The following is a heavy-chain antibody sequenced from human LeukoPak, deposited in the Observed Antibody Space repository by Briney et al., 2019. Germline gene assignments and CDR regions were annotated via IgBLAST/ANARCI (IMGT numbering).Heavy chain of an antibody. D-gene: IGHD6-13*01. CDR1: GGSFSGYY. Sequence: SETLSLTCAVYGGSFSGYYWSWIRQPPGKGLEWIGEINHSGSTNHNPPLKSRVTISVDTSKNQFSLKLSSVTAADTAVYYCARGRSSSWRSWFDPWGQGTLVTVSS. J-gene: IGHJ5*02. CDR3: ARGRSSSWRSWFDP. CDR2: INHSGST. V-gene: IGHV4-34*01.